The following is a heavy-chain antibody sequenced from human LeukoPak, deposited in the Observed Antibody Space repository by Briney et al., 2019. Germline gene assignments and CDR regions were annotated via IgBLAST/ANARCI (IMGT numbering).Heavy chain of an antibody. CDR2: INPSGGST. J-gene: IGHJ4*02. CDR1: GYTFTSYY. D-gene: IGHD2-15*01. V-gene: IGHV1-46*01. CDR3: ARDSRCSGGSCYQPFDY. Sequence: ASVTVSCKASGYTFTSYYMHWVRQAPGQGLEWMGIINPSGGSTSYAQKFQGRVTMTRDTSTSTVYMELSSLRSEDTAVYYCARDSRCSGGSCYQPFDYWGQGTLVTVSS.